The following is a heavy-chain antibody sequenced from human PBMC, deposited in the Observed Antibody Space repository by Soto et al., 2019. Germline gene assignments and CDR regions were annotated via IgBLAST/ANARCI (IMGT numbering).Heavy chain of an antibody. CDR3: ARVTIAAAGTVTDY. Sequence: PSETLSLTCSVSGGSISSSSYFWGWIRQPPGKGLEWIGSIYYSGSTYYNPSLKSRVTISVDTSKNQFSLKLSSVTAADTAVYYCARVTIAAAGTVTDYWGQGTLVTVSS. J-gene: IGHJ4*02. D-gene: IGHD6-13*01. CDR1: GGSISSSSYF. V-gene: IGHV4-39*07. CDR2: IYYSGST.